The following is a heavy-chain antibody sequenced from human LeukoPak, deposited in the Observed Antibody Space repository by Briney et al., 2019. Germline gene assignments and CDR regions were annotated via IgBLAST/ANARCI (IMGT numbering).Heavy chain of an antibody. J-gene: IGHJ4*02. CDR2: VRQDGKLK. CDR3: SRERGDREFDY. Sequence: GGSPRLSCVASGFKISDYYIHWVRQAPGKGLEWAASVRQDGKLKFYADSVTARFTISRDNSKNTVFLQMDSLRAEDTSQYYCSRERGDREFDYWGQGIMVTVSS. CDR1: GFKISDYY. V-gene: IGHV3-30*02. D-gene: IGHD5-18*01.